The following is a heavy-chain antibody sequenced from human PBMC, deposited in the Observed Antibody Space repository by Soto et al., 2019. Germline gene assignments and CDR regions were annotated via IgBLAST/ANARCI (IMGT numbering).Heavy chain of an antibody. V-gene: IGHV3-74*01. J-gene: IGHJ2*01. CDR3: ARGRQGAWYFDL. CDR2: VKTDGSII. Sequence: EVQLVESGGALVQPGGSLRLSCVASGFSFSDYWMHWVSQAPGKGLVWVSRVKTDGSIITYADSVKGRFTISRDNAKNTLYLQTNTLRAEDTAVYYCARGRQGAWYFDLWGRGTLVTVSS. D-gene: IGHD3-16*01. CDR1: GFSFSDYW.